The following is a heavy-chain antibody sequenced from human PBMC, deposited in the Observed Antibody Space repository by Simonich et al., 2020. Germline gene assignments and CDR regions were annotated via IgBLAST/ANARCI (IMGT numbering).Heavy chain of an antibody. D-gene: IGHD1-1*01. CDR1: GYSFTSYW. Sequence: EVQLVQSGAEVKKPGESLKTSCKGSGYSFTSYWIGWVRQMPGKGLEWRGIIYPGDSNTRYRPSFQGQVTSSADKSIRTAYLQWSSLKASDTAMYYCARQLNDFDIWGQGTMVTVSS. V-gene: IGHV5-51*01. CDR3: ARQLNDFDI. J-gene: IGHJ3*02. CDR2: IYPGDSNT.